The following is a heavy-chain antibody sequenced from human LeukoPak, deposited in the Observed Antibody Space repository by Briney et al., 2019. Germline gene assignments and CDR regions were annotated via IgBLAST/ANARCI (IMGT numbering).Heavy chain of an antibody. D-gene: IGHD1-7*01. J-gene: IGHJ3*02. CDR2: IWYDGSNK. Sequence: GRSLRLSCAASGFTFSSYGMHWVRQAPGKGLEWVAVIWYDGSNKYYADSVKGRFTISRDNSKNTLYLRMNSLRAEDTAVYYCARDATTFDAFDIWGQGTMVTVSS. V-gene: IGHV3-33*01. CDR3: ARDATTFDAFDI. CDR1: GFTFSSYG.